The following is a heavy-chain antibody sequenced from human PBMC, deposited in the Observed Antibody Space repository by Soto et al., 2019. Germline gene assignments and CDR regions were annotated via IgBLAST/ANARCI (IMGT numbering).Heavy chain of an antibody. J-gene: IGHJ4*02. CDR2: INAGNGNT. CDR3: ARGIAGATTITGY. Sequence: QVPLVQSGAEVKKPGASVKVSCKASGYTFTSYAMHWVRQAPGQRLEWMGWINAGNGNTKYSQKFQGRVTITRDTSASTAYMELSSLRSEDTAVYYCARGIAGATTITGYWGQGTLVTVSS. D-gene: IGHD5-12*01. V-gene: IGHV1-3*01. CDR1: GYTFTSYA.